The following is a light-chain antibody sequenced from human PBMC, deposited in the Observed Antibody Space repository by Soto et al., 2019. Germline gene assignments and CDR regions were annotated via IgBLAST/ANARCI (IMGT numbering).Light chain of an antibody. Sequence: DIVMTQSPDSLAVSLGERATINCKSSQSVLYSSNNKNYLDWYQQKPGQPPKLLIYWASTRESGVPDRFSGSGSGTDFTLTISSLQAEDGAVYYCQQYYSTPRTFGQGTKVEIK. V-gene: IGKV4-1*01. CDR1: QSVLYSSNNKNY. CDR3: QQYYSTPRT. J-gene: IGKJ1*01. CDR2: WAS.